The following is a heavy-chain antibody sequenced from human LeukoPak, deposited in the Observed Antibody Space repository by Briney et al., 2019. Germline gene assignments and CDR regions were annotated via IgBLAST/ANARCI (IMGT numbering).Heavy chain of an antibody. CDR1: GGSISSSSYF. V-gene: IGHV4-39*01. D-gene: IGHD3-10*01. Sequence: SETLSLTCTVSGGSISSSSYFWGWIRQPPGKGLEWIGSIYYSGSTYYNPSLKSRVTISVDTSKNQSSLKLSSLTAAETAVYYCARQYGSGSAYTPVVDLWGQGTLVTVSS. CDR3: ARQYGSGSAYTPVVDL. CDR2: IYYSGST. J-gene: IGHJ4*02.